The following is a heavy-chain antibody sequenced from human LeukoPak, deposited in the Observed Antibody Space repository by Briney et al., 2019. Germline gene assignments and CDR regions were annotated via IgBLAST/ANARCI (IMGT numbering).Heavy chain of an antibody. CDR3: AKDKDYYDGIDY. CDR2: ISWNSGSI. V-gene: IGHV3-9*01. CDR1: GFTFDDYA. J-gene: IGHJ4*02. D-gene: IGHD3-22*01. Sequence: GGSLRLSCAASGFTFDDYAMHWVRQAPGKGLEWVSGISWNSGSIGYADSVKGRFTISRDNAKNSLYLQMNSLRAEDTALYYCAKDKDYYDGIDYWGQGTLVTVSS.